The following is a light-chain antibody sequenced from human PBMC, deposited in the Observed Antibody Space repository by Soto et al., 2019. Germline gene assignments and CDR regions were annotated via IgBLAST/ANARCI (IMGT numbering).Light chain of an antibody. CDR3: QQYGSSPPLT. CDR1: QTVSNNY. Sequence: EIVLTQSPGTLSLSPGARATLSCRASQTVSNNYLAWYQQKPGQAPRLLIYGASSRATGIPDRFSGSGSGTDFTLTISRLEPEDFAVYYCQQYGSSPPLTFGGGTKVEIK. V-gene: IGKV3-20*01. J-gene: IGKJ4*01. CDR2: GAS.